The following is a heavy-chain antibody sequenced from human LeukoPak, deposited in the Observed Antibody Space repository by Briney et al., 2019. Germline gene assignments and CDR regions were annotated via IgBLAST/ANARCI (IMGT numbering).Heavy chain of an antibody. CDR3: ARAQLERRFSAFAI. CDR1: GGSISRTTYY. D-gene: IGHD1-1*01. J-gene: IGHJ3*02. V-gene: IGHV4-39*01. CDR2: LFYGGDT. Sequence: PSETLSLTCTVSGGSISRTTYYWGWIRQPPGRGLEWIGGLFYGGDTYYNPSLKSRVTISADTSKNQFSLKLSSVTAADTAVYYCARAQLERRFSAFAIWGQGTMVTVSS.